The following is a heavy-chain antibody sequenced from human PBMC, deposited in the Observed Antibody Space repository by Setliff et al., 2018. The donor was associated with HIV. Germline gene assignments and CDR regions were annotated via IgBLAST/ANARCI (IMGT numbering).Heavy chain of an antibody. CDR1: GFTVTTYW. D-gene: IGHD2-2*01. J-gene: IGHJ5*02. CDR2: IKQDGNSM. Sequence: GGSLRLSWAASGFTVTTYWMSWVRQAPGKGLEWVANIKQDGNSMYYADSVKGRFTISRDNAKNSLYLQMNSLRAEDTALYYCAKDIIPAGLFHDLWGQGTLVTVSS. V-gene: IGHV3-7*01. CDR3: AKDIIPAGLFHDL.